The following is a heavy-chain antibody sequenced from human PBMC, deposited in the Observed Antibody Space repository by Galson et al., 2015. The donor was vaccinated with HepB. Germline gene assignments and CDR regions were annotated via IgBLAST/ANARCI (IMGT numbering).Heavy chain of an antibody. J-gene: IGHJ2*01. CDR3: ARKGVPAAYEGYFDL. Sequence: SLRLSCAASGFTFSSYAMHWVRQAPGKGLEWVAVISYDGSNKYYADSVKGRFTISRDNSKNTLYLQMNSLRAEDTAVYYCARKGVPAAYEGYFDLWGRGTLVTVSS. CDR2: ISYDGSNK. D-gene: IGHD2-2*01. CDR1: GFTFSSYA. V-gene: IGHV3-30-3*01.